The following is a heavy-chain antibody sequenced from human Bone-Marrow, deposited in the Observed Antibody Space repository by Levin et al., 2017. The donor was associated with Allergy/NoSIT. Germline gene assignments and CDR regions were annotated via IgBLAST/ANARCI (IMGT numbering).Heavy chain of an antibody. Sequence: SCAASGFTFSTYVMHWVRQAPGKGLEWVAVISNDESFKYYADSVKGRFTISRDNSKNTVNLQMNSLRAEDTALYNCAREGGTVAGGMDVWGQGTTVTVSS. CDR2: ISNDESFK. J-gene: IGHJ6*02. V-gene: IGHV3-30-3*01. D-gene: IGHD6-19*01. CDR1: GFTFSTYV. CDR3: AREGGTVAGGMDV.